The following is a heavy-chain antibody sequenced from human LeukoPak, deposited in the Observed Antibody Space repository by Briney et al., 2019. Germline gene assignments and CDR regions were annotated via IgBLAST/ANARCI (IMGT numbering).Heavy chain of an antibody. CDR2: INPNSGGT. Sequence: ASVKVSCKASGYTFTGYYMHWVRQAPGQGLEWMGWINPNSGGTNYAQKCQGRVTMTRDTSISTAYMELSRLRSDDTAVYYCARDDRTIFGVVIVFDIWGQGTMVTVSS. V-gene: IGHV1-2*02. CDR1: GYTFTGYY. J-gene: IGHJ3*02. CDR3: ARDDRTIFGVVIVFDI. D-gene: IGHD3-3*01.